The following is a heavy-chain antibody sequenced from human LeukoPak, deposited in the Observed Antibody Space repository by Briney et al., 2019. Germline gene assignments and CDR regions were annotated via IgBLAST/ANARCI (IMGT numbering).Heavy chain of an antibody. CDR2: IKPDGSEK. CDR3: ARDASYFDY. CDR1: GFTFSYYW. J-gene: IGHJ4*02. Sequence: PGGSLRFFCAASGFTFSYYWMSWVRQAPGKGLEWVANIKPDGSEKYYVDSVKGRFTISRDNAKNSLYLQMNSLRAEDTAVYYCARDASYFDYWGEG. V-gene: IGHV3-7*04.